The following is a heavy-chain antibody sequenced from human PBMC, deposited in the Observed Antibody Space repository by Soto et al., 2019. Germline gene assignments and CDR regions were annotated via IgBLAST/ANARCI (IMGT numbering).Heavy chain of an antibody. CDR1: QFTFSNYA. CDR2: ISSSSGST. V-gene: IGHV3-23*01. J-gene: IGHJ3*02. Sequence: EVQLLESGGGLVQPGGSLRLSCAASQFTFSNYAMSWVRQAPGKGLEWVSGISSSSGSTYYADSVKGRFTISRDNSKNTLLQQMISRRAEDTAVYYCATDRNGDYEGGFDNWGQGTKVTVSS. CDR3: ATDRNGDYEGGFDN. D-gene: IGHD4-17*01.